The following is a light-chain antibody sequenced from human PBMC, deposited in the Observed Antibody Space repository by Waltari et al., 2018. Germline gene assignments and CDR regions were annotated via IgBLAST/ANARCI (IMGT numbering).Light chain of an antibody. V-gene: IGKV1-33*01. Sequence: DIQMTQSPSSLSASVGDRVTITCQASQDIGKHLNWFQQKAGKAPNLLIDDASNLETGVPSRFSGSRAGTDFPLSISSLQPEDIATYYCQQYDNLPYTFGQGTKLEIK. J-gene: IGKJ2*01. CDR3: QQYDNLPYT. CDR1: QDIGKH. CDR2: DAS.